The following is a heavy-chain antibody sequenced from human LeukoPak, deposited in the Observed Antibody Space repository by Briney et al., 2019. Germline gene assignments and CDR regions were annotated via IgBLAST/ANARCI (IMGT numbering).Heavy chain of an antibody. CDR1: GQSFSDYY. J-gene: IGHJ6*03. D-gene: IGHD3-9*01. CDR3: ARGGGNLLPYFDPKYYYYMDV. CDR2: INHSGRT. V-gene: IGHV4-34*01. Sequence: PSETLSLTCAVYGQSFSDYYWSWIRRPPGKGLEWIGEINHSGRTNYNPSLKSRVTVSVDTSKNQFSLKLSSVTAADAAVYYCARGGGNLLPYFDPKYYYYMDVWGKGTTVTVSS.